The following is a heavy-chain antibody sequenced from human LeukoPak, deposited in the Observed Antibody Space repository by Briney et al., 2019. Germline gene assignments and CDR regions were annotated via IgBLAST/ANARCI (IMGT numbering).Heavy chain of an antibody. J-gene: IGHJ4*01. CDR1: RFTFSNSA. D-gene: IGHD6-19*01. Sequence: GGSLRPSCAASRFTFSNSAMSWVRQAPGKGLEWVSTLSGSGITTYYADSVKGRFTSSRDNSKNTMYLQMNSLRAEDTAVYYCAKGIYSSGWSYFDYWGHGTLVTVSS. V-gene: IGHV3-23*01. CDR2: LSGSGITT. CDR3: AKGIYSSGWSYFDY.